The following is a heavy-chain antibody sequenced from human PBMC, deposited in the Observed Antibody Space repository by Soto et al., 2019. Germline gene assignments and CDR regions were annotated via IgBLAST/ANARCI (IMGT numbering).Heavy chain of an antibody. CDR2: IYTNGST. J-gene: IGHJ4*02. V-gene: IGHV4-4*07. CDR3: ARDRTVDYVDYYFDY. CDR1: GDSIYTYY. D-gene: IGHD4-17*01. Sequence: SETLSLTCTVSGDSIYTYYWSWIRQPAGKGLEWIGRIYTNGSTNSKPSLRSRLTMSVDRSKHQLPLKLSSVTAADTAVYYCARDRTVDYVDYYFDYWGRGTLVTVSS.